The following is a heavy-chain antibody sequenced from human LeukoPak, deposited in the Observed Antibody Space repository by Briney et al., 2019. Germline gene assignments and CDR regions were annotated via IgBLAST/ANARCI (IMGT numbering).Heavy chain of an antibody. J-gene: IGHJ5*02. V-gene: IGHV1-8*01. Sequence: GASVKVSCKASGYTFTSYDINWVRQATGQGLEWMGWMNPNSGNTGYAQKFQGRVTMTRNTSISTAYMELSSLRSEDTAVYYCARRGCSSTSCYKRNWFDPWGQGTLVTVSS. D-gene: IGHD2-2*02. CDR1: GYTFTSYD. CDR2: MNPNSGNT. CDR3: ARRGCSSTSCYKRNWFDP.